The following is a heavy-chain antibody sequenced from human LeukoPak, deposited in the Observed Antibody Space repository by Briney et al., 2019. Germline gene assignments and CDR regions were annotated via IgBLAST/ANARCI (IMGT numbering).Heavy chain of an antibody. CDR2: IKEDGSER. CDR1: AFIFSGHW. Sequence: GGSLRLSCEGSAFIFSGHWMNWVRQTPGKGLEWVASIKEDGSERQYVDSVKGRFSISRDNTKGSLFLQLNSLRAEDTAVYYCARDSSEFRSLLFHWGQGTLVTVSS. CDR3: ARDSSEFRSLLFH. J-gene: IGHJ1*01. D-gene: IGHD1-14*01. V-gene: IGHV3-7*03.